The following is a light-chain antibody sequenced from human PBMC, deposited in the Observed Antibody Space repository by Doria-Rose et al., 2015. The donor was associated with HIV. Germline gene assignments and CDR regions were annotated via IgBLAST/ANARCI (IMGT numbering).Light chain of an antibody. CDR1: KLGDKY. Sequence: PSLSVSPGQTASITCSGDKLGDKYACWYQQKSGQSPVLVIYQDNKRPSGIPERFSGSNSGNTATLTISGTQAMDEADYYCQAWDSTTVVFGGGTKPTVL. CDR3: QAWDSTTVV. V-gene: IGLV3-1*01. J-gene: IGLJ2*01. CDR2: QDN.